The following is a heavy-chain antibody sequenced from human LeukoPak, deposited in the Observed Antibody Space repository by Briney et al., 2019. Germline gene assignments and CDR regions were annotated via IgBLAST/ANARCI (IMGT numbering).Heavy chain of an antibody. CDR3: ARGRYDFWSGYYGYYFDY. V-gene: IGHV4-39*07. CDR2: IYYSGST. CDR1: GGSISSSSYY. Sequence: SETLSLTCTVSGGSISSSSYYWGWIRQPPGKGLEWIGSIYYSGSTYYNPSLKSRVIIIIDTPKNHFSLTLSSVTAADTAVYYCARGRYDFWSGYYGYYFDYWGQGTLVTVSS. J-gene: IGHJ4*02. D-gene: IGHD3-3*01.